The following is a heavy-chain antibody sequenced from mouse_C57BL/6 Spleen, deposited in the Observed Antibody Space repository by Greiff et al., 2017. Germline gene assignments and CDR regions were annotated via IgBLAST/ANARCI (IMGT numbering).Heavy chain of an antibody. Sequence: VQLQESGAELVRPGASVTLSCKASGYTFTDYEMHWVKQTPVHGLEWIGAIDPETGGTAYNQKFKGKAILTADKSSSTAYMELRSLTSEDSAVYYCTVWEKVNYAWFAYWGQGTLVTVSA. CDR1: GYTFTDYE. CDR2: IDPETGGT. D-gene: IGHD2-1*01. V-gene: IGHV1-15*01. CDR3: TVWEKVNYAWFAY. J-gene: IGHJ3*01.